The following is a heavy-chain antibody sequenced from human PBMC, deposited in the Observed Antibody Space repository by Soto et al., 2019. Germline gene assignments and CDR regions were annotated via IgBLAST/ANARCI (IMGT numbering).Heavy chain of an antibody. Sequence: QVQLVESGGGVVQPGRSLRLSCAASGFTFSSYAMHWVRQAPGKGLEWGAVISYDGSNKYYADSVKGRFTNSRDNSKNTLYLQMNSLRAEDTAVYYCARTSYLSSSWYGGMDVWGQGTTVTVSS. CDR2: ISYDGSNK. D-gene: IGHD6-13*01. CDR3: ARTSYLSSSWYGGMDV. CDR1: GFTFSSYA. J-gene: IGHJ6*02. V-gene: IGHV3-30-3*01.